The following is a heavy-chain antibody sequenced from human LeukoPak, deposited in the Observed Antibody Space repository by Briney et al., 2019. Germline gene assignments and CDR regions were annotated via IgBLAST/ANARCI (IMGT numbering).Heavy chain of an antibody. Sequence: SETLSLTCAVYGGSFSGYYWSWIRQPPGKGLEWIGEINHSGSTNYNPSLKSRVTISVDTSKNQFSLKLSSVTAADTAVYYCARKTTYYDYVWGSYRYPYYMDVWGKGTTVTVSS. J-gene: IGHJ6*03. V-gene: IGHV4-34*01. CDR3: ARKTTYYDYVWGSYRYPYYMDV. D-gene: IGHD3-16*02. CDR2: INHSGST. CDR1: GGSFSGYY.